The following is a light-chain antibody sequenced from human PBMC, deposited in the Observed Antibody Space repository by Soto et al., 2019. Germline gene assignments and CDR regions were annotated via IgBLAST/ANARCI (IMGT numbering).Light chain of an antibody. V-gene: IGKV1-33*01. CDR2: DAS. CDR3: QQYDNLPLT. J-gene: IGKJ4*01. CDR1: QSISSY. Sequence: DIQMTQSPSTLSASIGDRVTITFRASQSISSYLNCYQQKPGKAPKLLIYDASNLETGVPSRFSGSGSGTDFTFTISSLQPEDIATYYCQQYDNLPLTFGGGTKVDIK.